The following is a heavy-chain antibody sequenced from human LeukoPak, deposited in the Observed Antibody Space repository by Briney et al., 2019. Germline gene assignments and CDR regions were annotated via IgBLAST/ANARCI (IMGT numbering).Heavy chain of an antibody. J-gene: IGHJ1*01. CDR1: GGSVSSSNW. D-gene: IGHD3-22*01. Sequence: PSGTLSLTCAVSGGSVSSSNWWSWVRQAPGKGLEWIGSGSTYYNPSLKSRVTISVDTSKNQFSLKLSSVTAADTAVYFCASPRGDDSGGYYTWYFHHWGQGILVTVSS. CDR2: SGST. CDR3: ASPRGDDSGGYYTWYFHH. V-gene: IGHV4-4*02.